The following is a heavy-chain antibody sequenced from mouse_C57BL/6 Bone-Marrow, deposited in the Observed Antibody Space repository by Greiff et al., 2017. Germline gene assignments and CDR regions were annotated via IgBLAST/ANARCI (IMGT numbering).Heavy chain of an antibody. V-gene: IGHV1-64*01. D-gene: IGHD2-4*01. CDR2: IHPNSGST. J-gene: IGHJ2*01. CDR1: GYTFTSYW. Sequence: QVQLKQPGAELVKPGASVKLSCKASGYTFTSYWMHWVKQRPGQGLEWIGMIHPNSGSTNYNEKFKSKATLTVDKSSSTAYMQLSSLTSEDSAVYYCATRLRRWGYWGQGTTLTVSS. CDR3: ATRLRRWGY.